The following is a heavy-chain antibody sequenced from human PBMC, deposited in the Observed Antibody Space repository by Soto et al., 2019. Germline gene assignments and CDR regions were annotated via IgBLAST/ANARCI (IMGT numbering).Heavy chain of an antibody. D-gene: IGHD6-13*01. V-gene: IGHV3-33*01. J-gene: IGHJ4*02. Sequence: QVQLVESGGGVVQPGRSLRLSCAASGFTFSSYGMHWVRQAPGKGLEWVAVIWYDGSNKYYADSVKGRFTISRDNSKNTLYLQMNSLRAEDTAVYYCARGAGGSSWYLFDYWGQGTLLTVSS. CDR3: ARGAGGSSWYLFDY. CDR1: GFTFSSYG. CDR2: IWYDGSNK.